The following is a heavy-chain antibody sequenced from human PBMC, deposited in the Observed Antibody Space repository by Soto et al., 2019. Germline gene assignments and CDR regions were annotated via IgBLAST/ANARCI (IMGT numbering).Heavy chain of an antibody. V-gene: IGHV2-26*01. D-gene: IGHD3-22*01. CDR3: ARIVLTYYYDSSGYPRFYYYGMDV. Sequence: GPTLVNSTEALTLTCTVSGFSLSNARMGVSWIRQPPGKALEWLAHIFSNDEKSYSTSLKSRLTISKDTSKSQVVLTMTNMDPVDTATYYCARIVLTYYYDSSGYPRFYYYGMDVWGQGTTVTVSS. CDR1: GFSLSNARMG. J-gene: IGHJ6*02. CDR2: IFSNDEK.